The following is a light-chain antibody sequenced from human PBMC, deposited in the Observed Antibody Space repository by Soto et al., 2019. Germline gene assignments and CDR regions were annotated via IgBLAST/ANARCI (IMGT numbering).Light chain of an antibody. V-gene: IGLV3-21*04. CDR2: YDS. J-gene: IGLJ1*01. CDR3: QVWDSSSDSTCV. Sequence: SYELTQPPSVSVAPGKTARITCGGNNIGSKSVHWYQQKPGQAPVLVIYYDSDRPSGIPERFSGYNSGNTATLTISRVEAGDEADYYCQVWDSSSDSTCVFGTGTKVTVL. CDR1: NIGSKS.